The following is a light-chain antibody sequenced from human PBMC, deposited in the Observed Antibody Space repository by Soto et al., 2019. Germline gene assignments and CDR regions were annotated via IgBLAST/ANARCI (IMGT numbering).Light chain of an antibody. V-gene: IGKV3D-20*01. CDR3: QQYGTTTYT. Sequence: ENVLAQSPASLSLSPGERATLSCGASQSVSSRYLAWYQQKPGLAPRLLIYDASTRATGIPDRFSGSGSGTDFTLTISRLEPEDSAMYYCQQYGTTTYTFGQGTKLEI. J-gene: IGKJ2*01. CDR2: DAS. CDR1: QSVSSRY.